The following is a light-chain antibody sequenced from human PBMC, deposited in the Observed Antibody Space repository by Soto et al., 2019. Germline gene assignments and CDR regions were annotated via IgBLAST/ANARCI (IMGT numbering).Light chain of an antibody. Sequence: QSALTQPPSASGSPGQSVTISCTGTSSDVGAYNYVSWYQQHPGKAPKLIIYEVNQRPSGVPDRFAGSKSGNTASLTVSGLQAVDEADYFCSSYAGSHNVVFGGGTKVTVL. CDR2: EVN. V-gene: IGLV2-8*01. CDR1: SSDVGAYNY. J-gene: IGLJ2*01. CDR3: SSYAGSHNVV.